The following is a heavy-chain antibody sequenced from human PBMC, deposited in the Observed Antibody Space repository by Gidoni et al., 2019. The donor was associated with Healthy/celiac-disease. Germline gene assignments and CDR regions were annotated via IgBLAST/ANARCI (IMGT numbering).Heavy chain of an antibody. J-gene: IGHJ5*02. CDR1: GFTFSSYA. V-gene: IGHV3-23*01. D-gene: IGHD2-21*02. Sequence: EVQLLESGGGLVQPGGSLRLSCAASGFTFSSYAMSWVRQAPGKGLEWVSAISGSGGSTYYADSVKGRFTISRDNSKNTLYLQMNSLRAEDTAVYYCAKDLAAYCGGDCYYNWFDPWGQGTLVTVSS. CDR3: AKDLAAYCGGDCYYNWFDP. CDR2: ISGSGGST.